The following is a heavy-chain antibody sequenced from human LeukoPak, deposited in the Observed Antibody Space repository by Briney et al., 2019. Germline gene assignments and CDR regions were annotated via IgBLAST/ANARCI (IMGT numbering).Heavy chain of an antibody. CDR3: ARDSDYYYGMDV. J-gene: IGHJ6*02. CDR2: IYSGGST. CDR1: GFTVSSTY. V-gene: IGHV3-53*01. Sequence: PGGSLRLSCAASGFTVSSTYMSWVRQAPGKGLEWVSVIYSGGSTYYADSVKGRFTISRDNSKNTLYLQMNSLRAEDTAVYYCARDSDYYYGMDVWGQGTTVTVSS.